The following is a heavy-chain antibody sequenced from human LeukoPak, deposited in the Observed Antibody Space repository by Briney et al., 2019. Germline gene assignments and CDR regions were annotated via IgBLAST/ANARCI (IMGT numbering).Heavy chain of an antibody. J-gene: IGHJ4*02. V-gene: IGHV3-23*01. CDR1: GFTFSSYA. CDR2: ISGSGGNS. CDR3: AKPPTAMFYFDY. Sequence: GGSLRLSCAASGFTFSSYAMNWVRQAPGKGLEWVSSISGSGGNSFYADSVKGRFTISRDNSKNTLYLQMNSLRAEDTAVYYCAKPPTAMFYFDYWGQGTLVTVSS. D-gene: IGHD1-14*01.